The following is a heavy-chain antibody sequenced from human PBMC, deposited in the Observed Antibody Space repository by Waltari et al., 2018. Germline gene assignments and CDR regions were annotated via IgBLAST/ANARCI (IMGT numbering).Heavy chain of an antibody. CDR3: AREGADIVVVPASYFDY. CDR2: IYTSGST. J-gene: IGHJ4*02. V-gene: IGHV4-4*07. CDR1: GGSISSYY. Sequence: QVQLQESGPGLVKPSETLSLTCTVPGGSISSYYWSWIRQPAGKGLEWIGRIYTSGSTNYNPSLKSRVTMSVDTSKNQFSLKLSSVTAADTAVYYCAREGADIVVVPASYFDYWGQGTLVTVSS. D-gene: IGHD2-2*01.